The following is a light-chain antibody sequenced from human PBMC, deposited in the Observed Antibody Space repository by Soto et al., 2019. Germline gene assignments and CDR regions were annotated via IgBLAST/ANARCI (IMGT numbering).Light chain of an antibody. Sequence: QSVLTQPPSVSGAPGQGVTISCTGSSSNIGADYDVHWYQQLPGAATKLLIYANFYRPSGVPDRFSGSKSVASASLAITGLQAEDEADYYCQAYDNNVSGWIFGGGTKLTVL. CDR1: SSNIGADYD. CDR3: QAYDNNVSGWI. V-gene: IGLV1-40*01. CDR2: ANF. J-gene: IGLJ2*01.